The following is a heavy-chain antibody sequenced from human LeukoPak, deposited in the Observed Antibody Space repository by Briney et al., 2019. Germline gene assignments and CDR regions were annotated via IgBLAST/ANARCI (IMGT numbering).Heavy chain of an antibody. J-gene: IGHJ4*02. CDR2: IYYSGST. D-gene: IGHD5-18*01. Sequence: SETLSLTCTVSGGSISSSSYYWGWIRQPPGKGLEWIGSIYYSGSTYHNPSLKSRVTISVDTSKNQFSLKLSSVTAADTAVYYCARHKSAMVLQYFDYWGQGTLVTVSS. CDR1: GGSISSSSYY. V-gene: IGHV4-39*01. CDR3: ARHKSAMVLQYFDY.